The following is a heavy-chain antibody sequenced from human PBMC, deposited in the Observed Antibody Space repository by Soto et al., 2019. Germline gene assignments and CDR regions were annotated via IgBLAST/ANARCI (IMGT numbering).Heavy chain of an antibody. Sequence: PSVTLCRTSTVSGGSIRSGGYYWIWILHPQGKGLEGIGYIYHSGSTYYNPSLKSRVTISVDRSKNQFSLKLSSVTAADTAVYYCARSSIAARVPYYFDYWGQGTLVTVSS. J-gene: IGHJ4*02. CDR2: IYHSGST. CDR1: GGSIRSGGYY. V-gene: IGHV4-30-2*01. CDR3: ARSSIAARVPYYFDY. D-gene: IGHD6-6*01.